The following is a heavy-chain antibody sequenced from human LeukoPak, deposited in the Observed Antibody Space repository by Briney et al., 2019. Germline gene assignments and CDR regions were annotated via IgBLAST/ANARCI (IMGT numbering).Heavy chain of an antibody. CDR3: AKEGKYYDSSGPVNLYYFDY. J-gene: IGHJ4*02. V-gene: IGHV3-30*02. D-gene: IGHD3-22*01. CDR2: IRYDGSNK. Sequence: GGSLRLSCAASGFTFSNYGMHWVRQTPGKGLEWVAFIRYDGSNKYYADSVKGRFTISRDNSKNTLYLQMNSLRAEDTAVYYCAKEGKYYDSSGPVNLYYFDYWGQGTLVTVSS. CDR1: GFTFSNYG.